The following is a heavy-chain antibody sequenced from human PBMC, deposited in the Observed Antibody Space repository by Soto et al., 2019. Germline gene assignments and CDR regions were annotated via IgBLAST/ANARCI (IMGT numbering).Heavy chain of an antibody. J-gene: IGHJ6*02. V-gene: IGHV3-30*18. Sequence: SLRLSCAASGFTFSSYGMHWVRQAPGKGLEWVAVISYDGSNKYYADSVKGRFTISRDNSKNTLYLQMNSLRAEDTAVYYCAKDIMGSYYYDSSGYYALVYYGMDVWGQGTTVTVSS. CDR1: GFTFSSYG. CDR3: AKDIMGSYYYDSSGYYALVYYGMDV. CDR2: ISYDGSNK. D-gene: IGHD3-22*01.